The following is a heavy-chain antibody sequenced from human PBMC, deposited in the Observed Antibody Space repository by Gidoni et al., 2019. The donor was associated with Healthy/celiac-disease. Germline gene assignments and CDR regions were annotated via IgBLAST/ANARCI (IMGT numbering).Heavy chain of an antibody. V-gene: IGHV4-59*01. J-gene: IGHJ6*02. D-gene: IGHD3-10*01. CDR2: IYYSGST. CDR3: AREGVGSGSYFWEAYKNPDYYYYYGMDV. Sequence: QVQLQESGPGLVKPSETLSLTCTVSGGSIRSYYWSWIRQPPGQGLEWIGYIYYSGSTNYNPSLKSRVTISVDTSKNQFSLKLSSVTAADTAVYYCAREGVGSGSYFWEAYKNPDYYYYYGMDVWGQGTTVTVSS. CDR1: GGSIRSYY.